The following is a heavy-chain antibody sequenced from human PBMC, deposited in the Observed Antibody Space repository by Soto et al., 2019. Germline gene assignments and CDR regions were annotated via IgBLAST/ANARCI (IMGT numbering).Heavy chain of an antibody. D-gene: IGHD2-15*01. CDR1: GGTFSSYT. J-gene: IGHJ5*02. CDR2: IIPILGIA. CDR3: ARVEGCSGGSCYSGPNWFDP. Sequence: SVKVSCKASGGTFSSYTISWVRQAPGQGLEWMGRIIPILGIANYAQKFQGRVTITADKSTSTAYMELSSLRSEDTAVYYCARVEGCSGGSCYSGPNWFDPWGQGTLVTVSS. V-gene: IGHV1-69*02.